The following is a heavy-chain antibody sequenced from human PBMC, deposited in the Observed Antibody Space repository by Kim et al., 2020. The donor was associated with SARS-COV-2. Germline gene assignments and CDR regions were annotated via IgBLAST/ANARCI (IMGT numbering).Heavy chain of an antibody. Sequence: ASVKVSCKASGYTFTSYGISWVRQAPGQGLEWMGWISAYNGNTNYAQKLQGRVTMTTDTSTSTAYMELRSLRSDDTAVYYCARGRFLVGATRPYYFDYWGQGTLVTVSS. CDR3: ARGRFLVGATRPYYFDY. J-gene: IGHJ4*02. V-gene: IGHV1-18*04. CDR1: GYTFTSYG. D-gene: IGHD1-26*01. CDR2: ISAYNGNT.